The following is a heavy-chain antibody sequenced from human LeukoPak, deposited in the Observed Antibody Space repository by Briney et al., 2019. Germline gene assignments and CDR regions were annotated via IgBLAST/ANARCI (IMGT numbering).Heavy chain of an antibody. D-gene: IGHD1-26*01. J-gene: IGHJ5*02. CDR1: GYTFTSHY. CDR2: INPTGGST. V-gene: IGHV1-46*01. Sequence: ASVRVSCKASGYTFTSHYMHWVRQAPGQGLEWMGLINPTGGSTGYAQKFQGRVTMTRDMSTSTDYMELSSLRSEDTVIYYCARDNSVGDNAWWFDPWGQGTLVTVSS. CDR3: ARDNSVGDNAWWFDP.